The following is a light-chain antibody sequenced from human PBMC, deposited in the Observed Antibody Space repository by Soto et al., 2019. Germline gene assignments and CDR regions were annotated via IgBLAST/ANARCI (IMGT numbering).Light chain of an antibody. CDR2: EAS. J-gene: IGKJ1*01. CDR3: QNFDSAPHT. CDR1: QGIRHY. V-gene: IGKV1-27*01. Sequence: DIQMTQSPSSLSASVGDRVTITCRASQGIRHYLAWYQQKPGKVPKLLIYEASNLEAGVPSRFRGGGSGTAFTLTSSSLQPEDVESYYCQNFDSAPHTFGQGTKVEIK.